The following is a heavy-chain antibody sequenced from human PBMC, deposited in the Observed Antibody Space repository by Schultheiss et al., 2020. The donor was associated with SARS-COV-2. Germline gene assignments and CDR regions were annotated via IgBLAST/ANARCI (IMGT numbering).Heavy chain of an antibody. V-gene: IGHV4-4*02. CDR3: ARALTGGSNFNWFDP. D-gene: IGHD1-7*01. CDR1: GGSISSSNW. Sequence: SETLSLTCAVSGGSISSSNWWSWVRQPPGKGLEWIGEIYHSGSTNYNPSLKSRVTISVDTSKNQFSLKLSSVTAADTAVYYCARALTGGSNFNWFDPWGQGTLVTVSS. J-gene: IGHJ5*02. CDR2: IYHSGST.